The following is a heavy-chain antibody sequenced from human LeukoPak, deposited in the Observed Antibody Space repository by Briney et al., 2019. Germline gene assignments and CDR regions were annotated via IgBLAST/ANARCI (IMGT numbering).Heavy chain of an antibody. V-gene: IGHV3-74*01. CDR3: ARGGLEPVDY. CDR1: GFTFGTFW. D-gene: IGHD1-14*01. Sequence: GGSLRLSCAASGFTFGTFWMHWVRQAPGKGLVWVSRINAEETTTNYADAVKGRFTISRDNAKNTLYLQMNSLRAEDTAVYYCARGGLEPVDYWGQGTLVTVSS. CDR2: INAEETTT. J-gene: IGHJ4*02.